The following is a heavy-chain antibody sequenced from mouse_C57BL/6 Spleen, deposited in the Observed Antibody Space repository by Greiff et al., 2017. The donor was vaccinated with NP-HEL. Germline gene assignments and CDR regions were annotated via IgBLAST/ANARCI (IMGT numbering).Heavy chain of an antibody. J-gene: IGHJ1*03. Sequence: QVQLQQSGAELVRPGASVTLSCKASGYTFTDYEMHWVKQTPVHGLEWIGAIDPETGGTAYNQKFKGKAILTADKSSSTAYMELRSLTSEDSAVYYCTREPKVVATNNWYFDVWGTGTTVTVSS. V-gene: IGHV1-15*01. D-gene: IGHD1-1*01. CDR1: GYTFTDYE. CDR3: TREPKVVATNNWYFDV. CDR2: IDPETGGT.